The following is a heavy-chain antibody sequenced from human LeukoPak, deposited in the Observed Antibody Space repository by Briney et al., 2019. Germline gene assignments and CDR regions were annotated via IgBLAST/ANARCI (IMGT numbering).Heavy chain of an antibody. CDR2: ISTSSPYI. D-gene: IGHD1-14*01. V-gene: IGHV3-21*01. CDR3: ARETGNAFDF. Sequence: PGGSLRLSCAASGFTFSSHSMTWVRQAPGKGLEWVSSISTSSPYIFYADSVKGRFTISRDNAKNSLYLQMNTLRAEDTAVYYCARETGNAFDFWGQGTMVTVSS. CDR1: GFTFSSHS. J-gene: IGHJ3*01.